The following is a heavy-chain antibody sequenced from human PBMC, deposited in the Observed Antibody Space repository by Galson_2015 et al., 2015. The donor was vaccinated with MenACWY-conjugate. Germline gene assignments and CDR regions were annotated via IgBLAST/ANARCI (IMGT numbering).Heavy chain of an antibody. Sequence: SLRLSCAASGFTFSSYWMHWVRHAPGEGLVWVSRVNSAGSGTGYADSVKGRFTISRDNAKNMLFLQMNSLKVEDTAVYYCARSYVPGSDRKNYYMDVWGRGTTVTVSS. CDR1: GFTFSSYW. J-gene: IGHJ6*03. CDR3: ARSYVPGSDRKNYYMDV. D-gene: IGHD3-16*01. CDR2: VNSAGSGT. V-gene: IGHV3-74*01.